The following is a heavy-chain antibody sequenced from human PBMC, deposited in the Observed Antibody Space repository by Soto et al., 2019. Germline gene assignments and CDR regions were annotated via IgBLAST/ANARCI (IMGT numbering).Heavy chain of an antibody. V-gene: IGHV1-46*03. D-gene: IGHD4-17*01. J-gene: IGHJ1*01. CDR3: ARVDPLTVPHAF. CDR1: GYTFTSYY. Sequence: ASVKVSCKASGYTFTSYYMHWVRQAPGQGLEWMGIINPSGGSTSYAQKFQGRVTMTMDTSTSTVYMELSSLRSEDTAVYYCARVDPLTVPHAFWGQGTLVTVSS. CDR2: INPSGGST.